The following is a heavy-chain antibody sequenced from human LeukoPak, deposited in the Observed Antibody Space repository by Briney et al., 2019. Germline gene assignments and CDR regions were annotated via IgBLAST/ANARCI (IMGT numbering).Heavy chain of an antibody. J-gene: IGHJ6*03. Sequence: ASVKVSCKASGYTFTGYYMHWVRQAPGQGLEWMGWISAYSGNTNYAQKLQGRVTMTTDTSTSTAYMELRSLRSDDTAVYYCARVPGYSSSSYYMDVWGKGTTVTISS. CDR2: ISAYSGNT. CDR3: ARVPGYSSSSYYMDV. CDR1: GYTFTGYY. V-gene: IGHV1-18*04. D-gene: IGHD6-13*01.